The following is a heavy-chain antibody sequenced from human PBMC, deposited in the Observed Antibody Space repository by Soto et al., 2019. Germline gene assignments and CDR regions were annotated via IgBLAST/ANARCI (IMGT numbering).Heavy chain of an antibody. V-gene: IGHV1-8*01. Sequence: QVQLVQSGAEVKKPGASVKVSCKASGYTFTSYDINWVRQATGQGLEWMGWMNPNSGNTGYAQKFQGRVTMTRNTSISPAYMELSSLRSEDTAVYYCARGRVVPAATAPFAFESLYYYYYYMDVWGKGTTVTVSS. J-gene: IGHJ6*03. CDR3: ARGRVVPAATAPFAFESLYYYYYYMDV. D-gene: IGHD2-2*01. CDR1: GYTFTSYD. CDR2: MNPNSGNT.